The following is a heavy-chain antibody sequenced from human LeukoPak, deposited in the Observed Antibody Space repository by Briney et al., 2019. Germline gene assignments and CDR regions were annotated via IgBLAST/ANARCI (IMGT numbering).Heavy chain of an antibody. CDR2: MNPNSGNT. V-gene: IGHV1-8*01. CDR3: ARGQWVVVIAQGCFDP. CDR1: GYTFTSYD. J-gene: IGHJ5*02. D-gene: IGHD2-21*01. Sequence: ASVKVSCKASGYTFTSYDINGVRQATGQGLEWMGWMNPNSGNTGYAQKFQGRVTMTRNTSISTAYMELSSLRSEDTAVYYCARGQWVVVIAQGCFDPWGQGTLVTVSS.